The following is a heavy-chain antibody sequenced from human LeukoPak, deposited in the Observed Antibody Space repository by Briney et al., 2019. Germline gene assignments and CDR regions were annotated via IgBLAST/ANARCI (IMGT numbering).Heavy chain of an antibody. V-gene: IGHV1-2*02. CDR3: ARVRGGVSGSYFY. J-gene: IGHJ4*02. D-gene: IGHD1-26*01. Sequence: ASVKVSCKASGYTFTGYYMHWVRQAPGQGLEWMGWINPNSGGTNYAQKFQGRVTMTRDTSISTAYMELSRLRSDDTAVYYCARVRGGVSGSYFYWGQGTLVTVSS. CDR2: INPNSGGT. CDR1: GYTFTGYY.